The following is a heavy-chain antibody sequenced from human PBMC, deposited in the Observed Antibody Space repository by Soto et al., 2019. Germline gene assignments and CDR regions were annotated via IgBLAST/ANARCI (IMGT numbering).Heavy chain of an antibody. D-gene: IGHD6-13*01. V-gene: IGHV2-70*11. CDR3: ARTYGTYSSSQEIDY. CDR2: IDWDGEK. J-gene: IGHJ4*02. Sequence: SGPTLVNPTQTLTLTCTFSGFSLTTSGMCVSWIRQPPGKALEWLARIDWDGEKYYSTSLKTRLTISKDTSKSQVVLTMTNMDPVDTATYYCARTYGTYSSSQEIDYWGQGTLVTVSS. CDR1: GFSLTTSGMC.